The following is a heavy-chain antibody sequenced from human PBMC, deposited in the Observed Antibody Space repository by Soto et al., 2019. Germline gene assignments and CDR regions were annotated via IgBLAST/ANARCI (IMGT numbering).Heavy chain of an antibody. CDR3: AKTDIVVVPAATRRDLYYYYGMDV. Sequence: PGGSLRLSCAASGFTFSSYGVHWVRQAPGKGLEWVAVISYDGSNKYYADSVKGRFTISRDNSKNTLYLQMNSLRAEDTAVYYCAKTDIVVVPAATRRDLYYYYGMDVWGQGTTVTVSS. D-gene: IGHD2-2*01. CDR2: ISYDGSNK. J-gene: IGHJ6*02. V-gene: IGHV3-30*18. CDR1: GFTFSSYG.